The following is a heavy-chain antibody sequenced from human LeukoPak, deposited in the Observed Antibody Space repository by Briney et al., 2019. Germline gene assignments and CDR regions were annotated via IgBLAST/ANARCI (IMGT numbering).Heavy chain of an antibody. CDR3: ARALSDFWSGYPTGGFDY. D-gene: IGHD3-3*01. CDR1: GGSVSSGSYY. V-gene: IGHV4-61*01. CDR2: IYHSGST. J-gene: IGHJ4*02. Sequence: SETLSLTCTVSGGSVSSGSYYWSWIRQPPGKGLEWIGYIYHSGSTNYNPSLKSRVTISVDTSKNQFSLKLSSVTAADTAVYYCARALSDFWSGYPTGGFDYWGQGTLVTVSS.